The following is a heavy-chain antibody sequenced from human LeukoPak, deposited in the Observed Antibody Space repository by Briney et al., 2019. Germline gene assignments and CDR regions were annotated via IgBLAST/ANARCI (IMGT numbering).Heavy chain of an antibody. V-gene: IGHV1-8*01. CDR1: GYTLTSSV. CDR3: ARGRFDYDSSGYYYGDAFDI. CDR2: MNPNSGNT. D-gene: IGHD3-22*01. Sequence: GASVKVSCKPSGYTLTSSVINRVRQATGQGLEWMGWMNPNSGNTGYAQKFQGRVTMTRNTSLSTAYMELSSLRSEDAAVYYCARGRFDYDSSGYYYGDAFDIWGQGTMVTVSS. J-gene: IGHJ3*02.